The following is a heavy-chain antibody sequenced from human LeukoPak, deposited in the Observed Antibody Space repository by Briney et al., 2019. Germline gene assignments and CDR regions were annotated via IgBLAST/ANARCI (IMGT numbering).Heavy chain of an antibody. V-gene: IGHV3-64*04. CDR3: AKSGSGWYDFNY. D-gene: IGHD6-19*01. CDR1: GFTFSSYA. Sequence: GGSLRLSCAASGFTFSSYAMHWVRQAPGKGLEYVSAISSNGGSTYYADSVKGRFTISRDNSKNTLYLQMNSVRAEDTAVHYCAKSGSGWYDFNYWGQGTLVTVSS. CDR2: ISSNGGST. J-gene: IGHJ4*02.